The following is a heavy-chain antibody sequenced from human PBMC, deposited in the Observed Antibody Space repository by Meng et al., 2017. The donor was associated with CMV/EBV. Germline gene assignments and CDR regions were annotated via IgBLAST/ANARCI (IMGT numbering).Heavy chain of an antibody. CDR2: IYYSGST. V-gene: IGHV4-30-4*08. CDR3: ARVGRTSCYDY. D-gene: IGHD2-2*01. CDR1: GGSISSGDYY. Sequence: VLLQESGPGLSKPSQTRSLTCTFSGGSISSGDYYWSWIRQPPGKGLEWIGYIYYSGSTYYNPSLKSRVTISVDTSKNQFSLKLSSVTAADTAVYYCARVGRTSCYDYWGQGTLVTVSS. J-gene: IGHJ4*02.